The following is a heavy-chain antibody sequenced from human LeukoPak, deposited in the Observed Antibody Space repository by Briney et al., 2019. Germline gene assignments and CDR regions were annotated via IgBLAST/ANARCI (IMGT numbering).Heavy chain of an antibody. V-gene: IGHV3-9*01. D-gene: IGHD3-10*01. J-gene: IGHJ4*02. CDR1: GFTFDDYA. CDR3: FFDY. CDR2: ISWNSGSI. Sequence: PGRSLRLSCAASGFTFDDYAMHWVRQAPGKGLEWVSGISWNSGSIGYADSVKGRFTISRDNAKNSLYLQMNGLRAEDTTWEGWFFDYWGQGTLVTVSS.